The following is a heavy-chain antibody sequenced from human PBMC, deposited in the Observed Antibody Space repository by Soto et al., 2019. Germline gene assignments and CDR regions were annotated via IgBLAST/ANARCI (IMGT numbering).Heavy chain of an antibody. Sequence: ASVKVSCKASGGTFSSYAISWVRQAPGQGLEWVGGIIPIFGTANYAQKFQGRVTITADKSTSTVYMDLRSLRSDDTAVYYCARGPESRSTVYFHYWGQGVLVTVSS. CDR2: IIPIFGTA. CDR3: ARGPESRSTVYFHY. J-gene: IGHJ4*02. CDR1: GGTFSSYA. V-gene: IGHV1-69*06. D-gene: IGHD2-2*01.